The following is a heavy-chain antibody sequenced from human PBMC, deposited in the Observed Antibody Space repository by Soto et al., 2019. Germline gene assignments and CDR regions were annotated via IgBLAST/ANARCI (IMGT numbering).Heavy chain of an antibody. V-gene: IGHV4-34*01. J-gene: IGHJ6*02. CDR2: INHSGST. CDR3: ARGRDGITGTTNYYYYYGMDV. Sequence: NPSETLSLTCAVYGGSFSGYYWSWIRQPPGKGLEWIGEINHSGSTNYNPSLKSRVTISVDTSKTQFSLKLSSVTAADTAVYYCARGRDGITGTTNYYYYYGMDVWGQGTTVTVSS. D-gene: IGHD1-7*01. CDR1: GGSFSGYY.